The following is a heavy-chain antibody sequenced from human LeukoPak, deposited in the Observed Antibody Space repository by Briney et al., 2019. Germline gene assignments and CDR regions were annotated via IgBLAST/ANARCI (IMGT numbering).Heavy chain of an antibody. V-gene: IGHV1-2*02. CDR1: GYTFTGYY. CDR3: ARDLPEEPPYDSSGYQDY. Sequence: ASVKVSCKDSGYTFTGYYMHWLRQAPAQGREWMGWINPNSVCTNYAQKFQGRVTMTRDTSISTDYMELSRLRSDDTAVYYCARDLPEEPPYDSSGYQDYWGQGTLVTVSS. CDR2: INPNSVCT. D-gene: IGHD3-22*01. J-gene: IGHJ4*02.